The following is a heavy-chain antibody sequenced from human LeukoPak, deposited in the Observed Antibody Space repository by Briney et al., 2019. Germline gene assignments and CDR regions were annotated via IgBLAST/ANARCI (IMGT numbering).Heavy chain of an antibody. CDR1: GYTFTSYG. D-gene: IGHD1-20*01. J-gene: IGHJ4*02. CDR3: ARRTTLKEKYNWNAGPDDY. Sequence: GASVKVSCKASGYTFTSYGISWVRQAPGQGLEWMGWISAYNGNTNYAQKLQGRVTMTTDTSTSTAYMELRSLRSDDTAVYYCARRTTLKEKYNWNAGPDDYWGQGTLVTVSS. V-gene: IGHV1-18*01. CDR2: ISAYNGNT.